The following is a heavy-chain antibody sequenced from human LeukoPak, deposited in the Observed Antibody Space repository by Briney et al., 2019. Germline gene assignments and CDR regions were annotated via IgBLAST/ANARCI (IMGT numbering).Heavy chain of an antibody. CDR1: GFTFSSYW. J-gene: IGHJ2*01. V-gene: IGHV3-9*01. Sequence: GGSLRLSCAASGFTFSSYWMHWVRQAPGKGLEWVSGISWNSGSIAYGDSLKGRFTISRDNAKNSLYLQMNSLRAEDTALYYCAKVPAHGDYVGGPNWYFDLWGRGTLVTVSS. CDR3: AKVPAHGDYVGGPNWYFDL. CDR2: ISWNSGSI. D-gene: IGHD4-17*01.